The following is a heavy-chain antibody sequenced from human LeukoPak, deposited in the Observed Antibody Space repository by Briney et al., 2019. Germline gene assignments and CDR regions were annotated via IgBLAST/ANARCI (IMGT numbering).Heavy chain of an antibody. D-gene: IGHD3-10*01. Sequence: GGSLRLSCAASGFTFDDYAMHWLRQAPGKGLELGSGISWNSDTIASADSVKGRFTISRDSAKNSLYLPMNSLRPEHTAVYYCANASPPGSYYLAFGDWGQGTLVTVSS. J-gene: IGHJ4*02. CDR1: GFTFDDYA. V-gene: IGHV3-9*01. CDR3: ANASPPGSYYLAFGD. CDR2: ISWNSDTI.